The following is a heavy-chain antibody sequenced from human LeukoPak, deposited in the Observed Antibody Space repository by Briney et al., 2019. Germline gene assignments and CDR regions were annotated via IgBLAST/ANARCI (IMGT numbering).Heavy chain of an antibody. D-gene: IGHD2-15*01. CDR1: GYTFTSYG. CDR2: ISAYNGNT. V-gene: IGHV1-18*01. Sequence: ASVKVSCKASGYTFTSYGISWVRQAPGQGLEWMGWISAYNGNTNYAQKLQGRVTMTTDTSTSTAYMELRSLRSDDTAVYYCAREGGYCSGGSCYSSYYYGMDVWGQGTTVTVSS. CDR3: AREGGYCSGGSCYSSYYYGMDV. J-gene: IGHJ6*02.